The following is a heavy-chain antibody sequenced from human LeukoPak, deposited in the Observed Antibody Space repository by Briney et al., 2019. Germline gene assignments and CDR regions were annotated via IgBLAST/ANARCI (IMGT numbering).Heavy chain of an antibody. CDR3: ARSRDYSNYLLGY. Sequence: PGRSLRLSCAASGFTFDDYAMHWVRQAPGKGLEWVSGISWNSGSIGYADSVKGRFTISRDNAKNSLYLQMNSLRAEDTAVYYCARSRDYSNYLLGYWGQGTLVTVSS. CDR2: ISWNSGSI. V-gene: IGHV3-9*01. D-gene: IGHD4-11*01. CDR1: GFTFDDYA. J-gene: IGHJ4*02.